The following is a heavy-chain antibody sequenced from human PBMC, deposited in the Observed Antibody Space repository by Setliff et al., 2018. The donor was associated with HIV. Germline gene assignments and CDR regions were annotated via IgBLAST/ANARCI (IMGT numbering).Heavy chain of an antibody. J-gene: IGHJ6*03. CDR1: GFTFRNYG. CDR2: LSYDGSKI. CDR3: TTLTLETFYFYYYMDV. V-gene: IGHV3-30*03. Sequence: LRLSCGASGFTFRNYGLHWVRQAPGKGLEWVAGLSYDGSKIYYADSVKGRFTISRDNSKNTLNLQMNSLKTEDTAVYYCTTLTLETFYFYYYMDVRGKGTTVTVSS. D-gene: IGHD7-27*01.